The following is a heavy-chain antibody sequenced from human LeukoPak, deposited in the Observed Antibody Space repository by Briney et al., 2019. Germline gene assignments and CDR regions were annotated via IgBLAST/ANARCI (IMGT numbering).Heavy chain of an antibody. CDR3: ARRYSNYFFDY. J-gene: IGHJ4*02. D-gene: IGHD4-11*01. CDR1: GYSITSGYY. CDR2: IYHSGST. Sequence: SETLSLTCGVSGYSITSGYYWAWIRQPPGKGLEWIGNIYHSGSTYYSPSLKSRVTISVDTSKNQFSLKLSSVTAADTVVYYCARRYSNYFFDYWGQGTLVTVSS. V-gene: IGHV4-38-2*01.